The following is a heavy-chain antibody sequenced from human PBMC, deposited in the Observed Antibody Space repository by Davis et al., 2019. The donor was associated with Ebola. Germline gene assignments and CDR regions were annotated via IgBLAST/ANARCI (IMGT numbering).Heavy chain of an antibody. CDR3: TRGIARRRSGSWFDP. CDR2: MNPDSCNT. V-gene: IGHV1-8*01. Sequence: ASVQVSCKASSYTFTTSDINWVRQATAQGLEWMGWMNPDSCNTGYAQKFQGRVTMTRDTSITTAYMELSSLSSDDTAVYYCTRGIARRRSGSWFDPWGQGTLVTVSS. D-gene: IGHD2-15*01. CDR1: SYTFTTSD. J-gene: IGHJ5*02.